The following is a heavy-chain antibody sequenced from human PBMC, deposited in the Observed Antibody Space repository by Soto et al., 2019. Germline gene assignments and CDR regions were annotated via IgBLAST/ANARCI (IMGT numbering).Heavy chain of an antibody. CDR1: GGSISSGDYY. D-gene: IGHD1-20*01. Sequence: SETLSLTCAVYGGSISSGDYYWSWIRQPPGKGLEWIGYIYYSGITNYNPSLKSRVTISVDTSKNQFSLKLSSVTAADTAVYYCARYKSNYYYGMDVWGQGTTVTVSS. CDR2: IYYSGIT. CDR3: ARYKSNYYYGMDV. V-gene: IGHV4-61*08. J-gene: IGHJ6*02.